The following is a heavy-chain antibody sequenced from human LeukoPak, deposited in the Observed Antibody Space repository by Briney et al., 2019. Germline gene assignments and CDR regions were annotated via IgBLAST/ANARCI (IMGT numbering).Heavy chain of an antibody. CDR3: ARDHTRYYGSGSYGVWFDP. D-gene: IGHD3-10*01. Sequence: PSETLSLTCAVYGGSFSGYHWSWIRQPPGKGPEWIGEIDRYGDTKYNSSLKSRVTISVDTSKNQFSLKLSSVTAADTAVYYCARDHTRYYGSGSYGVWFDPWGQGTLVTVSS. J-gene: IGHJ5*02. V-gene: IGHV4-34*01. CDR2: IDRYGDT. CDR1: GGSFSGYH.